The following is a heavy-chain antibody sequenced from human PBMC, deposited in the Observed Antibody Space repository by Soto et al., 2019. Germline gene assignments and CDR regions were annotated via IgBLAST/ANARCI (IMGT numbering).Heavy chain of an antibody. Sequence: QVQLLQSGAEVKKPGSSVRVSCKASGGTFSNYAFSWVRQAPGQGLEWVGGIIVLFDTTDYAQKFRGRLTVTADESTSTVYMDLSSLKSEDTAVYFCARVLPSHGGTYGALNYVDFWGQGTLVTVSS. CDR3: ARVLPSHGGTYGALNYVDF. CDR2: IIVLFDTT. V-gene: IGHV1-69*12. J-gene: IGHJ4*02. D-gene: IGHD1-26*01. CDR1: GGTFSNYA.